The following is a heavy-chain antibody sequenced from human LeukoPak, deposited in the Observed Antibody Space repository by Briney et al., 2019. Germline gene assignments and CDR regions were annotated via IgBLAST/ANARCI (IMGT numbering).Heavy chain of an antibody. Sequence: GASVKVSCKASGYTFTSYGISWVRQAPGQGLEWMGWISAYNGNTNYAQKLQGRVTMTTGTSTSTAYMELRSLRSDDTAVHYCARGPYYYDSSGYYYHRFDYWGQGTLVTVSS. V-gene: IGHV1-18*01. D-gene: IGHD3-22*01. CDR1: GYTFTSYG. CDR3: ARGPYYYDSSGYYYHRFDY. J-gene: IGHJ4*02. CDR2: ISAYNGNT.